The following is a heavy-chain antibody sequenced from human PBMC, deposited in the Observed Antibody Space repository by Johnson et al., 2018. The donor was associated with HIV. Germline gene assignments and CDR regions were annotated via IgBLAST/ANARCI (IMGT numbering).Heavy chain of an antibody. J-gene: IGHJ3*02. CDR3: ARGKWLDAFDN. CDR2: ISSGGST. CDR1: GFTFSSYG. Sequence: QVQLVESGGGVVQPGGSLRLSCAASGFTFSSYGMHWVRQAPGKGLEWVSYISSGGSTYYADSVKGRFTISRDNSKNTVYLQMNNLRAEDTAVYYCARGKWLDAFDNWGQGTMVTVSA. D-gene: IGHD6-19*01. V-gene: IGHV3-NL1*01.